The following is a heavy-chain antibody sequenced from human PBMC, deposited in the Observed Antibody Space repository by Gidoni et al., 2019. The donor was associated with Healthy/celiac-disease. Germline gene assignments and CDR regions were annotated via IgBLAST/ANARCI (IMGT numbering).Heavy chain of an antibody. CDR3: AKDIYDSSASTAFDI. V-gene: IGHV3-9*01. CDR1: GFTFDDYA. J-gene: IGHJ3*02. Sequence: DVQLVESVGGLVQPGRSLRLSCAVSGFTFDDYAMHWVRQAPGQGLEWVSGISWNSGSIGYADSVKGRFTISRDNAKNSLYLQMNSLRPEDTALYYCAKDIYDSSASTAFDIWGQGTMVTVSS. CDR2: ISWNSGSI. D-gene: IGHD3-22*01.